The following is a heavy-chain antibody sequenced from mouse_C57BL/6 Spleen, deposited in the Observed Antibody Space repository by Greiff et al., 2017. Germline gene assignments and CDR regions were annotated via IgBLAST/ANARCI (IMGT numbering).Heavy chain of an antibody. CDR2: ISSGGSYT. V-gene: IGHV5-6*01. D-gene: IGHD1-1*01. Sequence: EVQLVESGGDLVKPGGSLKLSCAASGFTFSSYGMSWVRQTPDKRLEWVATISSGGSYTYYPDSVKGRFTISRDNAKNTLYLQMSSLKSEDTAMYYCARGDYYGSSNRWYFDVWGTGTTVTVSS. CDR3: ARGDYYGSSNRWYFDV. CDR1: GFTFSSYG. J-gene: IGHJ1*03.